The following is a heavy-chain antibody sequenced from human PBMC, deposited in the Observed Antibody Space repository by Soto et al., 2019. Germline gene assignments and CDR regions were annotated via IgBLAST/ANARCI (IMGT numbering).Heavy chain of an antibody. CDR3: ARMRLEAAGTPFFDY. D-gene: IGHD6-13*01. Sequence: ASVKVSCKASGYTFTSYYMHWVRQAPGQGLEWMGIINPSGGSTSYAQKFQGRVTMTRDTSTSTVYMELSSLRSEDTAVYYCARMRLEAAGTPFFDYWGQGTLVTVS. CDR1: GYTFTSYY. CDR2: INPSGGST. V-gene: IGHV1-46*03. J-gene: IGHJ4*02.